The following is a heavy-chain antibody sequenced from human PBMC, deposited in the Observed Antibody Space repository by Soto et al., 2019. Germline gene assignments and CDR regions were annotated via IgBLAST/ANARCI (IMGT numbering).Heavy chain of an antibody. CDR1: GGTFSSYA. D-gene: IGHD2-15*01. CDR3: ALYCSGGSCPGLKWFDP. V-gene: IGHV1-69*01. J-gene: IGHJ5*02. Sequence: QVQLVQSGAEVKKPGSSVKVSCKASGGTFSSYAISWVRQAPGQGLEWMGGIIPICGTANYAQKCQGRVTITREETTSTSYMELSSLGSEATAVDYCALYCSGGSCPGLKWFDPWGKRTLVTVSS. CDR2: IIPICGTA.